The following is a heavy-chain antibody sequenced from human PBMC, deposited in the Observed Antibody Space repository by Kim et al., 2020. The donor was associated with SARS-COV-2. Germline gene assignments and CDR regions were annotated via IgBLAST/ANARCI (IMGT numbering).Heavy chain of an antibody. CDR2: ISGSGGST. Sequence: GGSLRLSCAASGFTFSSYAMSWVRQAPGKGLEWVSAISGSGGSTYYADSVKGRFTISRDNSKNTLYLQMNSLRAEDTAVYYCAKGPSYCSGGNCYRDYWGQGTLVTVSS. J-gene: IGHJ4*02. D-gene: IGHD2-15*01. CDR3: AKGPSYCSGGNCYRDY. CDR1: GFTFSSYA. V-gene: IGHV3-23*01.